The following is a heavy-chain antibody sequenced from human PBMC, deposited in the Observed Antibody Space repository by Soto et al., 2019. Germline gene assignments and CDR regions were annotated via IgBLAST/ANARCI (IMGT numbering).Heavy chain of an antibody. V-gene: IGHV1-69*12. CDR2: IIPIFGTA. Sequence: QVQLVQSGAEVKKPGSSVKVSCKASGGTFSSYAISWVRQAPGQGLEWMGGIIPIFGTANYAQKFQGRVTITADESTSTAYMELSSLRSEDTAVYYCARDRGVLVPAASTWFDPWGQGTLVTVSS. CDR1: GGTFSSYA. D-gene: IGHD2-2*01. CDR3: ARDRGVLVPAASTWFDP. J-gene: IGHJ5*02.